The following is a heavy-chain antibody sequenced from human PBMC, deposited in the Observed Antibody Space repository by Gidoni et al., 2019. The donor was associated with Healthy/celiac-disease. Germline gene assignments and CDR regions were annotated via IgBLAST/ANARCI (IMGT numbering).Heavy chain of an antibody. CDR2: INPNSGGT. V-gene: IGHV1-2*04. Sequence: QVQLVQSGAEVKKPGASVTVSCKASGYTFTGYYMHWVRQAPGQGLEWMGWINPNSGGTNYAQKFQGWVTMTRDTSISTAYMELSRLRSDDTAVYYCARAYCSGGSCYLIFDYWGQGTLVTVSS. D-gene: IGHD2-15*01. CDR3: ARAYCSGGSCYLIFDY. CDR1: GYTFTGYY. J-gene: IGHJ4*02.